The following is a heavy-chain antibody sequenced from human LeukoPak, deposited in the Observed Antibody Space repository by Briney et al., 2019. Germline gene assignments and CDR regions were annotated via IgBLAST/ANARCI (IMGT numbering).Heavy chain of an antibody. D-gene: IGHD4-17*01. CDR1: GSTFSSYE. Sequence: GGSLRLSCAASGSTFSSYEMNWVRQAPGKGLEWVSYISSSGSTIYYADSVKGRFTISRDNAKNSLYLQMNSLRAEDTAVYYCARGVYGDFFDYWGQGTLVTVSS. CDR3: ARGVYGDFFDY. J-gene: IGHJ4*02. CDR2: ISSSGSTI. V-gene: IGHV3-48*03.